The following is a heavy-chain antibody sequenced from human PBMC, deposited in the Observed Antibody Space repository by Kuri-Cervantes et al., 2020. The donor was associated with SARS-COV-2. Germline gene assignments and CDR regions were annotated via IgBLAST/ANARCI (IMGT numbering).Heavy chain of an antibody. Sequence: GESLKISCAASGFTFSSYEMNWVRQAPGKGLEWVSYISSSGSTIYYADSVKGRFTISRDNAKNSLYLQMNSLRAEDTAVYYCARDYYDSSAYYSYGMDVWGHGTTVTVSS. J-gene: IGHJ6*01. V-gene: IGHV3-48*03. CDR2: ISSSGSTI. D-gene: IGHD3-22*01. CDR1: GFTFSSYE. CDR3: ARDYYDSSAYYSYGMDV.